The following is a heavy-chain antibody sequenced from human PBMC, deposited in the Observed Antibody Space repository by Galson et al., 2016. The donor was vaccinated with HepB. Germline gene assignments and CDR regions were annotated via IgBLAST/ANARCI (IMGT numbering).Heavy chain of an antibody. Sequence: CAISGDSVSNNGAAWTWIRQSPSRGLEWLGRTYFRSKWYNTYAVSVTSRISINPDTSKNQFSLQLNSVTHEDTAVYYCARAKTNWDGGGDHWFDPWGQGTLVTVSS. CDR1: GDSVSNNGAA. D-gene: IGHD7-27*01. J-gene: IGHJ5*02. V-gene: IGHV6-1*01. CDR3: ARAKTNWDGGGDHWFDP. CDR2: TYFRSKWYN.